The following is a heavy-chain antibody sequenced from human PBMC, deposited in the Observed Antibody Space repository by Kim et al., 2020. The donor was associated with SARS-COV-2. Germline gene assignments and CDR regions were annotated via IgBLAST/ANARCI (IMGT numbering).Heavy chain of an antibody. Sequence: YNPSLKSRVTISVDTSKNQFSLKLSSVTAADTAVYYCARAADYGDYDFDYWGQGTLVTVSS. D-gene: IGHD4-17*01. V-gene: IGHV4-31*02. J-gene: IGHJ4*02. CDR3: ARAADYGDYDFDY.